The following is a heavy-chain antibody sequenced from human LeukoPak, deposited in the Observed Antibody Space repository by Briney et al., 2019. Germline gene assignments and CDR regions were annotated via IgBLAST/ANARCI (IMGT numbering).Heavy chain of an antibody. D-gene: IGHD1-26*01. V-gene: IGHV3-23*01. CDR1: GFTFSNFA. CDR2: ISGSGGST. J-gene: IGHJ4*02. CDR3: AKRMGASKYYLDY. Sequence: GGSLRLSCAASGFTFSNFAMSWVRQAPGKGLEWVSAISGSGGSTYDADSVKGRSTISRDNSKNTLYLQMNSLRAEDTAVYYCAKRMGASKYYLDYWGQGTLVTVSS.